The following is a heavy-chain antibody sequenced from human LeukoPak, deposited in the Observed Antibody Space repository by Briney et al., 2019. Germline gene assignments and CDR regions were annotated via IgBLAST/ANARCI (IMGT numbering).Heavy chain of an antibody. V-gene: IGHV3-30*04. Sequence: GGSLRLSCAASGFTFSSYAMHWVRQAPGKGLEWVAVISYDGSNKYYADSVKGRFTISRDNSKNTLYLQMNSLRAEDTAVYYCAREGRGWFDPWGQGTLVTVSS. J-gene: IGHJ5*02. CDR1: GFTFSSYA. CDR3: AREGRGWFDP. CDR2: ISYDGSNK.